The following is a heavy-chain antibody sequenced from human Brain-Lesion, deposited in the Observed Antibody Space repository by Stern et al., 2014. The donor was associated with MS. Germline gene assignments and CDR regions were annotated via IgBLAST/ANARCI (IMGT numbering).Heavy chain of an antibody. V-gene: IGHV4-30-4*01. Sequence: QMQLVQSGPGLVKPSQTLSLTCTVSGGSISSGDNYWSWIRQPPGKGPEWIGYIHYSGGTYFNPSLKSRATISADTSKNQFSLKLNSMTAADTAVYYCARVPDHGDAFFDYWGQGILVTVSS. D-gene: IGHD4-17*01. CDR2: IHYSGGT. J-gene: IGHJ4*02. CDR1: GGSISSGDNY. CDR3: ARVPDHGDAFFDY.